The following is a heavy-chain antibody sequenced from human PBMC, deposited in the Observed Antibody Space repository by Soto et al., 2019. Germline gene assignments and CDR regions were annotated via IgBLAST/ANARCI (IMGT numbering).Heavy chain of an antibody. Sequence: ASVKVSCKASGYTFTSYAMHWVRKAPGQRLEWMGWINAGNGNTKYSQKFQGRVTITRDTSASTAYMELSSLRSEDTAVYYCARPTNSGSYSGDFDYWGQGTLVTVSS. CDR3: ARPTNSGSYSGDFDY. V-gene: IGHV1-3*01. D-gene: IGHD1-26*01. CDR1: GYTFTSYA. J-gene: IGHJ4*02. CDR2: INAGNGNT.